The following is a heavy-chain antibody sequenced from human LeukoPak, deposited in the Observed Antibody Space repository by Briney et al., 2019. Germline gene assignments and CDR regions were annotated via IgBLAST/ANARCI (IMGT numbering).Heavy chain of an antibody. V-gene: IGHV4-38-2*02. D-gene: IGHD5-18*01. Sequence: NPSETLSLTCTVSGYSISSGYYWGWIRQPPGKGLEWIGSIYHSGSTYYNPSLKSRVTISVDTSKNQFSLKLSSVTAADTAVYYCARDSEYSYGNRRGAFDIWGQGTMVTVSS. CDR3: ARDSEYSYGNRRGAFDI. J-gene: IGHJ3*02. CDR2: IYHSGST. CDR1: GYSISSGYY.